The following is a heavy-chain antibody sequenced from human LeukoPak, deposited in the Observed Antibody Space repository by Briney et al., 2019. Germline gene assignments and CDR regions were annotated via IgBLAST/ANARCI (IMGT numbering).Heavy chain of an antibody. CDR2: IYHSGNT. D-gene: IGHD1-14*01. V-gene: IGHV4-38-2*01. Sequence: SETLSLTCAVSGYSISSGYYWGWIRQPPGKGLEWIGSIYHSGNTYYNPPLKGRVTISVDTSKNQFSLKLSSVTAADTAMYYCASTPTVYYYYMDVWGKGTTVTVSS. CDR3: ASTPTVYYYYMDV. J-gene: IGHJ6*03. CDR1: GYSISSGYY.